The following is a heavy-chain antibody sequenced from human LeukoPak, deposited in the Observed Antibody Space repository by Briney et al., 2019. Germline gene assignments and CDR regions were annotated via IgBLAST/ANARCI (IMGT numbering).Heavy chain of an antibody. Sequence: ASVKVSCKASGYTFTSYDINWVRQAPGQGLEWMGWMNPNSGNTGYAQKFQGRVTITRNTSISTAYMELSSLRSEDTAVYYCARSIPSYSSGWYPRNDYWGQGTLVTVSS. J-gene: IGHJ4*02. CDR2: MNPNSGNT. CDR3: ARSIPSYSSGWYPRNDY. CDR1: GYTFTSYD. V-gene: IGHV1-8*03. D-gene: IGHD6-19*01.